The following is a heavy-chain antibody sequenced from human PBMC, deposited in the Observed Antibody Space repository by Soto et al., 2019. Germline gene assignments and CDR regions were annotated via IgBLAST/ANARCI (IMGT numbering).Heavy chain of an antibody. V-gene: IGHV1-69*01. Sequence: QVPLVQSGAEVKKPGSSVTVSCKASGGTFSSYAIHWVRQAPGQGLEWMGGIIPMYGPAKYAQRFQGRVTIPADESTTTVYLELTSLTSQATAVYYCARVTSMVLGVIDNWFDPWGHGTLVTVSS. CDR2: IIPMYGPA. J-gene: IGHJ5*02. CDR1: GGTFSSYA. CDR3: ARVTSMVLGVIDNWFDP. D-gene: IGHD3-10*01.